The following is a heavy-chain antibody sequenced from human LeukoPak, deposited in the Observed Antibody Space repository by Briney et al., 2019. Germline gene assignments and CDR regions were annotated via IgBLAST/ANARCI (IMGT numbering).Heavy chain of an antibody. CDR3: AREKELLRYFDWLYRGPSYYYYYMDV. V-gene: IGHV3-66*01. CDR1: GFTVSSNY. CDR2: IYSGGST. Sequence: GGSLRLSCAASGFTVSSNYMSWVRQAPGKGLEWVSVIYSGGSTYYADSVKGRFTISRDNSKNTLYLQMNSLRAEDTAVYYCAREKELLRYFDWLYRGPSYYYYYMDVWGKGTTVTISS. D-gene: IGHD3-9*01. J-gene: IGHJ6*03.